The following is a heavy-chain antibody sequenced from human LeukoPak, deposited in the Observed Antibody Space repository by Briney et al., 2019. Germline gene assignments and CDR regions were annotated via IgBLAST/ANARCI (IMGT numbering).Heavy chain of an antibody. V-gene: IGHV3-7*01. CDR1: GFTFSSYW. CDR3: AKELNDTVGVYFDY. Sequence: GGSLRLSCAASGFTFSSYWMSWVRQAPGKGLEWVANIKQDGSEKYYVDSVKGRFTISRDNAKNSLYLQMNSLRAEDTAVYYCAKELNDTVGVYFDYWGQGTLVTVSS. D-gene: IGHD4-23*01. CDR2: IKQDGSEK. J-gene: IGHJ4*02.